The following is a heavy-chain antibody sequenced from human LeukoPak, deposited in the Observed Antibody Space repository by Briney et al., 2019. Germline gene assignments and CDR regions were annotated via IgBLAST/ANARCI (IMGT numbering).Heavy chain of an antibody. CDR1: GYTFTSYA. V-gene: IGHV1-3*01. D-gene: IGHD3-10*01. CDR3: ARAQTTMVRGGRAFDI. CDR2: INAGNSNT. J-gene: IGHJ3*02. Sequence: ASVKVSCKASGYTFTSYAMHWVRQAPGQRLEWMGWINAGNSNTKYSQKFQGRVTITRDTSASTAYMELSSLRSEDTAVYYCARAQTTMVRGGRAFDIRGQGTMVTVSS.